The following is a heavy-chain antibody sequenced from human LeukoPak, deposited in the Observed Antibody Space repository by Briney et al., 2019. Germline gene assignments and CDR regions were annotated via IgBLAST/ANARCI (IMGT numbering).Heavy chain of an antibody. CDR1: GGSISSYY. V-gene: IGHV4-59*01. J-gene: IGHJ4*02. D-gene: IGHD3-22*01. CDR3: ARGPDYYDSSGYYFYFDY. Sequence: SETLSLTCTVSGGSISSYYWSWVRRPPGKGLEWIGYIYYSGSTNYNPSLKSRVTISVDTSKNQFSLKLSSVTAADTAVYYCARGPDYYDSSGYYFYFDYWGQGTLVTVSS. CDR2: IYYSGST.